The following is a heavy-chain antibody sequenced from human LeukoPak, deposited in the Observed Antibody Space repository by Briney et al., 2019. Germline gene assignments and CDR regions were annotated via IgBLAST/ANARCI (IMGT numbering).Heavy chain of an antibody. CDR3: ARVGTTGYSYGYGAAADY. D-gene: IGHD5-18*01. Sequence: ASVKVSCKASGYTCTSYAMHWVRQAPGQRLEWMGWINAGNGNTKYSQKFQGRVTITRDTSASTAYMELSSLRSEDTAVYYCARVGTTGYSYGYGAAADYWGQGTLVTVSS. CDR2: INAGNGNT. CDR1: GYTCTSYA. V-gene: IGHV1-3*01. J-gene: IGHJ4*02.